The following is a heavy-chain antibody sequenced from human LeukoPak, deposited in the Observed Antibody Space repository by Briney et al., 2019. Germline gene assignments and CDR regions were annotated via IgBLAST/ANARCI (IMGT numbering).Heavy chain of an antibody. V-gene: IGHV3-11*04. CDR1: GFTFSDYY. D-gene: IGHD1-1*01. CDR3: ARVKTGNWLSRGYYYMDV. J-gene: IGHJ6*03. Sequence: PGGSLRLSCAASGFTFSDYYMSWIRQAPGKGLEWVSYISSSGSNIYYADSVKGRFTISRDNAKNSLFLQMNSLRAEDTAVYYCARVKTGNWLSRGYYYMDVWGKGTTVTVSS. CDR2: ISSSGSNI.